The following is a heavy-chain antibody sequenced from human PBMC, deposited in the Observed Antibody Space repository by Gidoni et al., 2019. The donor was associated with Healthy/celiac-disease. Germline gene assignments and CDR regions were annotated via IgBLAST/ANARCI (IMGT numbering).Heavy chain of an antibody. CDR3: ARDGYISFVGATFDY. V-gene: IGHV3-11*01. J-gene: IGHJ4*02. D-gene: IGHD1-26*01. Sequence: QVQLVESGGGLVTPCGSLSLSCAASGFTFSDYYMCWIRQAPGKGLEWVSYISSSGSTIYYADSGKGRLTISRDNAKNSMYLQMNSLRAEDTAVYYCARDGYISFVGATFDYWGQGTLITVSS. CDR1: GFTFSDYY. CDR2: ISSSGSTI.